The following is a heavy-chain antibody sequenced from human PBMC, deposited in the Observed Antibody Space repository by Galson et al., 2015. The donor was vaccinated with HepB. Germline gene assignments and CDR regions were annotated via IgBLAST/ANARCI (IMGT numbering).Heavy chain of an antibody. V-gene: IGHV7-4-1*02. CDR1: GYTFTSYA. Sequence: SVKVSCKASGYTFTSYAMNWVRQAPGQGLEWMGWINTNTGNPTYAQGFTGRFVFSLDTSVSTAYLQISSLKAEDTAVYYCARDGSIAAAGRGPGRYYYYGMDVWGQGTTVTVSS. D-gene: IGHD6-13*01. CDR2: INTNTGNP. J-gene: IGHJ6*02. CDR3: ARDGSIAAAGRGPGRYYYYGMDV.